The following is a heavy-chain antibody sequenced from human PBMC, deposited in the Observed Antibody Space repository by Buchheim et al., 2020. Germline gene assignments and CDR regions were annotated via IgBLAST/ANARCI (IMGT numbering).Heavy chain of an antibody. V-gene: IGHV4-30-4*01. J-gene: IGHJ1*01. CDR1: GGSISSGDYY. D-gene: IGHD3-22*01. CDR3: AREQGRYYYDSSGSPGYFQH. CDR2: IYYSGST. Sequence: QVQLQESGPGLVKPSQTLSLTCTVSGGSISSGDYYWSWIRQPPGKGLEWIGYIYYSGSTYYNPSLKSRVTISVDTSKNQFFLKLSSVTAADTAVYYCAREQGRYYYDSSGSPGYFQHWGQGTL.